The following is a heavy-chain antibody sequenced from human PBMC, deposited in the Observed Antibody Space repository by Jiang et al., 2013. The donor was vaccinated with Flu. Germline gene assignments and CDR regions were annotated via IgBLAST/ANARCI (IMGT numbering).Heavy chain of an antibody. CDR1: GFTFSSYA. Sequence: GGLVQPGGSLRLSCAASGFTFSSYAMSWVRQAPGKGLEWVSAISGSGGSTYYADSVKGRFTISRDNSKNTLYLQMDSLRAEDTAVYYCAKVDDYYDSSGYYRLWGQGTLVTVSS. V-gene: IGHV3-23*01. J-gene: IGHJ4*02. CDR2: ISGSGGST. CDR3: AKVDDYYDSSGYYRL. D-gene: IGHD3-22*01.